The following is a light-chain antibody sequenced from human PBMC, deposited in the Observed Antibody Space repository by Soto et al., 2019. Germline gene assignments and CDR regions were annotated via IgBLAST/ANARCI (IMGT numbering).Light chain of an antibody. J-gene: IGKJ1*01. CDR3: QQYYSYTQT. CDR1: QSIRTC. CDR2: AAS. Sequence: IQRSPSRPSLPASLVDRVTITSRASQSIRTCLAWYQHKPGKAPKLLIYAASSLQSGVPSRFSGSGSGTDFTLTISCLQSEDFATYYCQQYYSYTQTFGQRTNVDI. V-gene: IGKV1-5*01.